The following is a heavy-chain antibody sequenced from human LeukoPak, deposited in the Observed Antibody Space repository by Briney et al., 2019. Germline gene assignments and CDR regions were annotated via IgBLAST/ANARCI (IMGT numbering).Heavy chain of an antibody. Sequence: EASVKVSCKASGYTFTSYDINWVRQATGQGLEWMGWMNPNSGNTGYAQKFQGRVTMTRNTSISTAYMELSSLRSEDTAVYYCARVSGGSYSDDYWGQGTLVTVSS. CDR1: GYTFTSYD. D-gene: IGHD1-26*01. J-gene: IGHJ4*02. CDR2: MNPNSGNT. V-gene: IGHV1-8*01. CDR3: ARVSGGSYSDDY.